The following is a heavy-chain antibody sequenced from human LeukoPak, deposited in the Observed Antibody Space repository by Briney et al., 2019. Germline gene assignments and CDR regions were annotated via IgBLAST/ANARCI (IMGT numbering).Heavy chain of an antibody. J-gene: IGHJ4*02. V-gene: IGHV4-59*01. CDR3: ARSFDY. CDR2: SGST. CDR1: GGSISSYY. Sequence: PSETLSLTCTVSGGSISSYYWSWIRQPPGEGLEWIGYSGSTNYNPSLKSRVTISVDPSKNQFSLKLSSVTAADTAVYYCARSFDYWGQGTLVTVSS.